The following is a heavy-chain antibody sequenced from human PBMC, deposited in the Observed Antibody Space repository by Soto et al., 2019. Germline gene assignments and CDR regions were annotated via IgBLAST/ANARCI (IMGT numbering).Heavy chain of an antibody. Sequence: ASVKVSCKASGDTFTTYDINWVRQATGHGLEWIGWINPNSGNIGYAQRFQGRVTMTRDTAIRSAYMEVSSLRSDDTAVYYCARGRASGSYYLLDYWGQGTLVTVSS. CDR2: INPNSGNI. CDR1: GDTFTTYD. D-gene: IGHD3-10*01. CDR3: ARGRASGSYYLLDY. J-gene: IGHJ4*02. V-gene: IGHV1-8*01.